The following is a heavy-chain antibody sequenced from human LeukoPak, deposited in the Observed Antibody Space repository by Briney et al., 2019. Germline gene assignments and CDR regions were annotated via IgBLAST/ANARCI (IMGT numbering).Heavy chain of an antibody. CDR3: AKPHTPYCSGATCYLFDF. J-gene: IGHJ4*02. Sequence: GGSLRLSCAASGFTFSSYAMSWVRQAPGRGLEWVSHISVSGGTTSYADSVKGRFTISRDNSKNTLYLQLKSLRAEDTAVYYCAKPHTPYCSGATCYLFDFWGQGTLVTVSS. V-gene: IGHV3-23*01. CDR2: ISVSGGTT. D-gene: IGHD2-15*01. CDR1: GFTFSSYA.